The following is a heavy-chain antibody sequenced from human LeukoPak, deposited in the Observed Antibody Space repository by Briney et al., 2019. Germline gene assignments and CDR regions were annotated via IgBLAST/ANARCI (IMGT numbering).Heavy chain of an antibody. CDR3: VSGIALSHWHYFDY. CDR2: INAGTGNT. Sequence: GASVKVSCKASGYTFTNYAMHWVRQAPGQRLEWMGWINAGTGNTKYSQKFQGRVTITRDTSASTAYMELSSLRSEDTAVYYCVSGIALSHWHYFDYWGQGTLVTVSS. CDR1: GYTFTNYA. V-gene: IGHV1-3*01. J-gene: IGHJ4*02. D-gene: IGHD3-3*02.